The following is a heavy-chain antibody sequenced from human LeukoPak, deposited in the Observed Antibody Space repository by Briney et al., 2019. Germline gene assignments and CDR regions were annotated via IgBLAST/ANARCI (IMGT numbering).Heavy chain of an antibody. CDR2: IYYSGTT. D-gene: IGHD5-18*01. CDR1: GGSISSGGYY. CDR3: ARESNTAMEELDY. J-gene: IGHJ4*02. Sequence: SQTLSLTCTVSGGSISSGGYYWSWIRQHPGKGLEWIGYIYYSGTTYYNPSLKSRVTISLDTSKNQFSLKQSSVTAADTAVYYCARESNTAMEELDYWGQGTLVTVSS. V-gene: IGHV4-31*03.